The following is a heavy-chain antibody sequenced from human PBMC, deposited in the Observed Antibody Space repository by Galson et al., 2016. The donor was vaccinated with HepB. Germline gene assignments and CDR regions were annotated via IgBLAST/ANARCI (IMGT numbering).Heavy chain of an antibody. Sequence: ETLSLTCAVSGGSVSSHNWWSWVRHHPGKGLEWIGYIGYSGDLLYNPSLKGRVVISLEASTNRFYLKLTSVTVADTAVYFCARASHYNILTGLDTWGQGTLLSVSS. D-gene: IGHD3-9*01. CDR2: IGYSGDL. CDR1: GGSVSSHNW. J-gene: IGHJ5*02. V-gene: IGHV4/OR15-8*02. CDR3: ARASHYNILTGLDT.